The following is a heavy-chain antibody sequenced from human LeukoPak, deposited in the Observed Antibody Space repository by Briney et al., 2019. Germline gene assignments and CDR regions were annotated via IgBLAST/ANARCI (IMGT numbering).Heavy chain of an antibody. V-gene: IGHV3-23*01. CDR3: AKEAMYCRTATRCHLH. CDR2: ISGSATTT. CDR1: GFTFTTYA. D-gene: IGHD2-2*01. Sequence: PGGSLRLSCAASGFTFTTYAMSWVRQAPGKGLEWVSAISGSATTTYYADSVKGRFTISRDNSENTLYLQMNSLRAEDTAVYYCAKEAMYCRTATRCHLHWGQGTLVTVSS. J-gene: IGHJ4*02.